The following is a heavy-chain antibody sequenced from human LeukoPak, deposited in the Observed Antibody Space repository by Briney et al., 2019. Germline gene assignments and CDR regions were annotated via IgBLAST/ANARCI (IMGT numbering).Heavy chain of an antibody. CDR3: ARTPQYSSSWYGDNRFDP. D-gene: IGHD6-13*01. CDR2: IYPGDSDT. V-gene: IGHV5-51*01. CDR1: GYSFTSYW. J-gene: IGHJ5*02. Sequence: GESLKISCKGSGYSFTSYWIGWVRQMPGKGLEWMGIIYPGDSDTRYSPSFQGQVTISADKSISTAYLQWSSLKASDTAMYYCARTPQYSSSWYGDNRFDPWGQGTLVTVSS.